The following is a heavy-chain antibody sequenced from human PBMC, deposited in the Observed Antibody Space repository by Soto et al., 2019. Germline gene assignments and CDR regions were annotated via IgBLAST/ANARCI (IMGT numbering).Heavy chain of an antibody. D-gene: IGHD2-15*01. CDR1: GFPFSNAW. CDR2: IKSKTDGGTT. V-gene: IGHV3-15*01. J-gene: IGHJ3*02. Sequence: GGSLRLSCAASGFPFSNAWMSWVRQSPGKGLEWVGRIKSKTDGGTTDYAAPVKGGFTISRDDSKNTLYLQMNSLKTEDTDVYYCPTGVPYCSGGSCYSYDAFDICGQGTRVTVS. CDR3: PTGVPYCSGGSCYSYDAFDI.